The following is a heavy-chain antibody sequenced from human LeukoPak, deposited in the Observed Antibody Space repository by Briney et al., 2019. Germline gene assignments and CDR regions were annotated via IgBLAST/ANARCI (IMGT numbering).Heavy chain of an antibody. CDR1: GFTFSIYP. J-gene: IGHJ4*02. Sequence: PGGSLRLSCAGSGFTFSIYPMSWVRQAPAKGLQWVSAISGGGGSAYYADSVKGRFTISRDNSKGTLYLQMHSLRAEDTAIYYCAARPLMPPRFDYWGQGTLVTVSS. CDR2: ISGGGGSA. CDR3: AARPLMPPRFDY. D-gene: IGHD2-2*01. V-gene: IGHV3-23*01.